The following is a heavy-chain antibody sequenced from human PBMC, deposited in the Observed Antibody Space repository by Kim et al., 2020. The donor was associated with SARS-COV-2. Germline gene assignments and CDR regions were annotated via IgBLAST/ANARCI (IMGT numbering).Heavy chain of an antibody. CDR2: INAGNGNT. J-gene: IGHJ5*02. Sequence: ASVKVSCKASGYTFTSYAMHWVRQAPGQRLEWMGWINAGNGNTKYSQKFQGRVTITRDTSASTAYMELSSLRSEDTAVYYCARDPSTHYNWFDPWGQGTLVTVSS. V-gene: IGHV1-3*01. CDR1: GYTFTSYA. CDR3: ARDPSTHYNWFDP.